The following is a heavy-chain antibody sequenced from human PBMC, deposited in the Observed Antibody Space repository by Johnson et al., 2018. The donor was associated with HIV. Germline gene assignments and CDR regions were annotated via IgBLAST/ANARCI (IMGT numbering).Heavy chain of an antibody. D-gene: IGHD1-26*01. CDR2: ISYDGSNK. V-gene: IGHV3-30-3*01. CDR3: ARVVGNKYGSAGDNDAFDI. Sequence: QVQLVESGGGVVQPGRSLRLSCAASGFTFSSYAMHWVRQAPGKGLEWVAVISYDGSNKYYADSVKGRFTISRDNSKNTLYLQMNSLRAEDTAVYYCARVVGNKYGSAGDNDAFDIWGQGTMVTVAS. J-gene: IGHJ3*02. CDR1: GFTFSSYA.